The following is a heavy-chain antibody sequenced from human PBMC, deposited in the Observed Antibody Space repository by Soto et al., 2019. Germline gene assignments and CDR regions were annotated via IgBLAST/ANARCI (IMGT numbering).Heavy chain of an antibody. Sequence: EAQLVESGGGLVQPGGSLRLSCAASGFTFSNYEMHWVRQAPGKGLEYVSGISNNGAHTDYAKSVKGRFTISRDNCENTLYLQMGSLRAEDMALYYCAKRGYGSRWPNVYMDVWGKGTTVTVSS. V-gene: IGHV3-64*01. CDR2: ISNNGAHT. J-gene: IGHJ6*03. CDR1: GFTFSNYE. CDR3: AKRGYGSRWPNVYMDV. D-gene: IGHD6-13*01.